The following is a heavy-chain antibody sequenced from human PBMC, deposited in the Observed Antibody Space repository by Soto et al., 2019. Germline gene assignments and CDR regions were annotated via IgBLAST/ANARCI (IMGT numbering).Heavy chain of an antibody. D-gene: IGHD6-13*01. CDR3: ARQTGGQQLSWFDP. CDR2: IYYSGST. CDR1: GGSISSYY. V-gene: IGHV4-59*08. J-gene: IGHJ5*02. Sequence: PSETLSLTCTVSGGSISSYYWSWIRQPPGKGLEWIGYIYYSGSTNYNPSLKSRVTISVDTSKDQFSLKLSSVTAADTAVYYCARQTGGQQLSWFDPWGQGTLVTVSS.